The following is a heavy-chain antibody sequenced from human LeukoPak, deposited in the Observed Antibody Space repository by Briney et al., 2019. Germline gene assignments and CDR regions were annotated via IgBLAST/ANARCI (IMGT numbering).Heavy chain of an antibody. J-gene: IGHJ3*02. V-gene: IGHV4-38-2*02. D-gene: IGHD1-26*01. CDR2: IYYSGST. CDR3: ARHQWVPAFDI. CDR1: GYSISSGYW. Sequence: PSETLSLTCTVSGYSISSGYWWGWIRQPPGKGLEWIGHIYYSGSTNYNPSLKSRVTISVDTSKNQFSLKLSSVTAADTAVYYCARHQWVPAFDIWGQGTMVTVSS.